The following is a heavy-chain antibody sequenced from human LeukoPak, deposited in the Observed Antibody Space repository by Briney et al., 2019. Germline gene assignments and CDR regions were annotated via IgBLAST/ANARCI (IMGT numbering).Heavy chain of an antibody. CDR1: GYTFTGYY. D-gene: IGHD4-23*01. Sequence: ASVKVSCKASGYTFTGYYMHWVRRAPGQGLEWMGWINPNSGDTNYAQKFQGRVTLTRDTSISTAYMELSRLRSDDTAVYYCARYYGGSAFDHWGQGTLATVSS. J-gene: IGHJ4*02. CDR3: ARYYGGSAFDH. V-gene: IGHV1-2*02. CDR2: INPNSGDT.